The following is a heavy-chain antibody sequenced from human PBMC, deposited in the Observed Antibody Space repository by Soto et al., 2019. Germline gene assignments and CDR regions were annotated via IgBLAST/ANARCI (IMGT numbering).Heavy chain of an antibody. CDR3: ARQSGTEQWLVLSFDY. D-gene: IGHD6-19*01. Sequence: QLQLQESGPGLVKPSETLSLTCTVSGGSISSSSYYWGWIRQPPGKGLEWIGSIYYSGSTYYNPSLKSRVTISVDTSKNQFSLKLSSVTAADTAVYYCARQSGTEQWLVLSFDYWGQGTLVTVSS. CDR1: GGSISSSSYY. V-gene: IGHV4-39*01. CDR2: IYYSGST. J-gene: IGHJ4*02.